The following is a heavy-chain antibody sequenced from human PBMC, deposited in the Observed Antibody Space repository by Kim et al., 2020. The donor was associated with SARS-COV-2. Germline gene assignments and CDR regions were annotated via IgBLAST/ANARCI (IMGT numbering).Heavy chain of an antibody. D-gene: IGHD3-22*01. CDR2: INPNSGGT. CDR3: ARDGDYYDSSGYYYFDY. Sequence: ASVKVSCKASGYTFTGYYMHWVRQAPGQGLEWMGWINPNSGGTNYAQKFQGRVTMTRDTSISTAYMELSRLRSDDTAVYYCARDGDYYDSSGYYYFDYWGQGTLVTVSS. V-gene: IGHV1-2*02. J-gene: IGHJ4*02. CDR1: GYTFTGYY.